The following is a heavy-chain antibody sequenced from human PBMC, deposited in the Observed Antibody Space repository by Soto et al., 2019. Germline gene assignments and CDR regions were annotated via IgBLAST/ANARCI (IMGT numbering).Heavy chain of an antibody. D-gene: IGHD2-2*03. CDR2: ISYDGRHQ. V-gene: IGHV3-30*03. Sequence: QVRLVESGGDLVQPGRSLRLSCAASGFTFGSYGMHWVRQAPVKGLEWVAMISYDGRHQYYADPVKGRFTISRDNFKDTLYLQMNGRTPEDTAIYFCARELDIPPDYYFDYWGQGNLVTVSS. J-gene: IGHJ4*02. CDR3: ARELDIPPDYYFDY. CDR1: GFTFGSYG.